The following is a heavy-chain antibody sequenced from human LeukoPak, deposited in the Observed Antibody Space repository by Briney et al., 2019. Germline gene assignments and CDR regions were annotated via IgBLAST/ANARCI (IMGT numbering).Heavy chain of an antibody. D-gene: IGHD7-27*01. V-gene: IGHV1-2*06. J-gene: IGHJ4*02. Sequence: QAXGQGLEWMGRINPNSGGTNYAQKFQGRVTMTSDSSISTAYMELSSLRSEDTAIYYCVRTPPNWGFDYWGQGTLVTVSS. CDR2: INPNSGGT. CDR3: VRTPPNWGFDY.